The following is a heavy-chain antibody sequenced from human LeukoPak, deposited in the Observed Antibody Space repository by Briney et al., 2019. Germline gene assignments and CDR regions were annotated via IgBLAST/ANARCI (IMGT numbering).Heavy chain of an antibody. D-gene: IGHD3-3*01. CDR3: AKGLLEWLLSYMDV. CDR1: GFTFSSYG. Sequence: PGGSLRLSCAASGFTFSSYGMHWARQAPGKGLEWVAFIRYDGSNKYYADSVKGRFTISRDNSKNTLYLQMNSLRAEDTAVYYCAKGLLEWLLSYMDVWGKGTTVTVSS. V-gene: IGHV3-30*02. CDR2: IRYDGSNK. J-gene: IGHJ6*03.